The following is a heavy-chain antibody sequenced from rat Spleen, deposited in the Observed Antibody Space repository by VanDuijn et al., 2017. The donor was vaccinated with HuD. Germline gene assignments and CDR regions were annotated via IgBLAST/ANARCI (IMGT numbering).Heavy chain of an antibody. CDR1: GITFNNYW. J-gene: IGHJ2*01. D-gene: IGHD1-9*01. CDR3: ATRHYGYTDYFDY. CDR2: ISNAGDT. Sequence: EVQLVESGGGLVQPGRSLKLSCVASGITFNNYWMTWIRQAPGKGLEWVASISNAGDTYYRDFVKGRFTISRDNAKSTLSLQMDSLRSEDTATYYCATRHYGYTDYFDYWGQGVMVTVSS. V-gene: IGHV5-31*01.